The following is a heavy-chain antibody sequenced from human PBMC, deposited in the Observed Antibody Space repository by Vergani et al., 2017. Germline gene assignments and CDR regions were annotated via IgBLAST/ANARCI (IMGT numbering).Heavy chain of an antibody. V-gene: IGHV3-43D*03. J-gene: IGHJ4*02. CDR1: GFTFDDYA. Sequence: EVQLVESGGVVVQPGGSLRLSCAASGFTFDDYAMHWVRQAPGKGLEWVSLISWYGGSTYYADSVKGLFTISRDNSNNSLYLQMNSLRAEVTALYYCARGSSGLLQVGGIDYWDQGTLVTVSS. D-gene: IGHD6-19*01. CDR3: ARGSSGLLQVGGIDY. CDR2: ISWYGGST.